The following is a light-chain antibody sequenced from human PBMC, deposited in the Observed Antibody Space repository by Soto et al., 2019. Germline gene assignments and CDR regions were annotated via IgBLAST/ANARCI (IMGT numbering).Light chain of an antibody. V-gene: IGKV1-5*01. CDR1: QSISSW. J-gene: IGKJ1*01. CDR3: QQYGSSPPT. CDR2: DAS. Sequence: DIQMTQSPSTLSASVGDRVTITCRASQSISSWLAWYQQKPGKAPKLLIYDASSLESGVPSRFSGSGPGTDFTLTISRLEPEDFAVYYCQQYGSSPPTFGQGTKVDIK.